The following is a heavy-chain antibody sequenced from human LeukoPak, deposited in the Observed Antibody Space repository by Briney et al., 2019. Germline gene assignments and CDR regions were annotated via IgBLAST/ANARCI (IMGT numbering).Heavy chain of an antibody. CDR2: ISASGGST. D-gene: IGHD3-16*01. CDR1: GFTFSSYS. V-gene: IGHV3-23*01. CDR3: AKVGRADDYYFDY. J-gene: IGHJ4*02. Sequence: PGGSLRLSCAASGFTFSSYSMNWVRQAPGKGLDWVSGISASGGSTYYADSVKGRFTISRDNSKNTLYLQMSSLRAEDTATYFCAKVGRADDYYFDYWGQGTLVTVSS.